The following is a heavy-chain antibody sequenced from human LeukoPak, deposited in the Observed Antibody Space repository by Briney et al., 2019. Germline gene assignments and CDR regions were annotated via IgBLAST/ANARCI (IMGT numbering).Heavy chain of an antibody. CDR3: AKNVRRFGELKDNWFDP. V-gene: IGHV3-30*02. Sequence: GGSLRLSCAASGLTFSSYGMHWVRQAPGKGLEWVAFIRYDGSNKYYADSVKGRFTISRDNSKNTLYLQMNSLRAEDTAVYYCAKNVRRFGELKDNWFDPWGQGTLVTVSS. CDR1: GLTFSSYG. D-gene: IGHD3-10*01. CDR2: IRYDGSNK. J-gene: IGHJ5*02.